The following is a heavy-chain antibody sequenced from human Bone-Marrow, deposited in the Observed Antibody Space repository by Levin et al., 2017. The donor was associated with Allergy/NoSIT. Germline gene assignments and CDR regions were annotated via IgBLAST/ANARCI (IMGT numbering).Heavy chain of an antibody. J-gene: IGHJ3*02. CDR3: ARYNYEYNALDI. CDR2: IGTAGDT. D-gene: IGHD5-18*01. Sequence: AGGSLRLSCAASGFTFRTHDMHWVRQGTGKGLEWVSTIGTAGDTYYPDSVRGRFTISRENAKNSLYLQMNGLSAGYTAVYYCARYNYEYNALDIWGQGTMVTVSS. V-gene: IGHV3-13*01. CDR1: GFTFRTHD.